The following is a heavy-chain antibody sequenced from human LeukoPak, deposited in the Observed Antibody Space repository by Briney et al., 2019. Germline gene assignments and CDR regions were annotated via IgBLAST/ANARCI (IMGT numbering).Heavy chain of an antibody. D-gene: IGHD6-6*01. CDR3: ATGTGYSSSSIDY. Sequence: GGSLRLSCAASGFTFDDYTMHWVRQAPGKGLEWVSLISWDGGSTYYADSVKGRFTISRDNSKNSLYLQMNSLRTEDTALYYCATGTGYSSSSIDYWGQGTLVTASS. V-gene: IGHV3-43*01. J-gene: IGHJ4*02. CDR2: ISWDGGST. CDR1: GFTFDDYT.